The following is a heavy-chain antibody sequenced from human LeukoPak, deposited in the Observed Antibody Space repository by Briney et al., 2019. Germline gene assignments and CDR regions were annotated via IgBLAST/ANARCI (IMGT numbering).Heavy chain of an antibody. CDR3: ARVRYYDSSGFDY. CDR1: GFTFSSYS. V-gene: IGHV3-48*04. CDR2: ISSSGSTI. Sequence: GGSLRLSCVASGFTFSSYSMNWVRQAPGKGLEWVSYISSSGSTIYYADSVKGRFTISRDNAKNSLYLQMNSLRAEDTAVYYCARVRYYDSSGFDYWGQGTLATVSS. J-gene: IGHJ4*02. D-gene: IGHD3-22*01.